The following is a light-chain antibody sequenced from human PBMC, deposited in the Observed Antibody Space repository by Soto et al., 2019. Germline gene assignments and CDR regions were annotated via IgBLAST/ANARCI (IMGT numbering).Light chain of an antibody. V-gene: IGKV1-12*01. CDR3: QQGNSFPVT. CDR2: AAS. Sequence: DIQMTQSPSSVSASVGDRVTITCRASQDIKYWLAWYQQKPGKAPNLLIYAASSLQSGVPSRFSGSGSGTDFALTISSLQPEDFATYYCQQGNSFPVTFGQGTKLEIQ. J-gene: IGKJ2*01. CDR1: QDIKYW.